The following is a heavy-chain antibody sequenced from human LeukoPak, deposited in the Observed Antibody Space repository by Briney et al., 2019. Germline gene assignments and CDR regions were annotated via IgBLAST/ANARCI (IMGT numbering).Heavy chain of an antibody. V-gene: IGHV3-33*06. CDR2: IWYDGSNK. D-gene: IGHD3-22*01. CDR1: GFTFSSYG. CDR3: AKGPRGSYYYDSSGYYDWYFDL. Sequence: PGGSLRLSCAASGFTFSSYGMHWVRQAPGKGLEWVAVIWYDGSNKYYADSVKGRFTISRDNSKNTLYLQMNSLRAEDTAVYYCAKGPRGSYYYDSSGYYDWYFDLWGRGTLVTVSS. J-gene: IGHJ2*01.